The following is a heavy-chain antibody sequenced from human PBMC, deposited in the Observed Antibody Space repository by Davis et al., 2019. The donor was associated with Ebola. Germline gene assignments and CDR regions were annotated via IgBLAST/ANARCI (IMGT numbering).Heavy chain of an antibody. J-gene: IGHJ4*02. D-gene: IGHD1-26*01. CDR2: ISGSGAST. V-gene: IGHV3-23*01. CDR1: GFTFSSHA. CDR3: AKSVKWELLRIYFDY. Sequence: GESLKISCAASGFTFSSHAMSWVRQAPGKGLEWVSGISGSGASTYYADSVKGRFTISRDNSKNTLYLQMNSLRAEDTAVYYCAKSVKWELLRIYFDYWGQGTLVTVSS.